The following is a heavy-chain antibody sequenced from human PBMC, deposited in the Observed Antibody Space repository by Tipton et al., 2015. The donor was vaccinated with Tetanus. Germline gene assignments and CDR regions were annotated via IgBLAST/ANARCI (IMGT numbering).Heavy chain of an antibody. Sequence: TLSLTCTVSGGSISSRSHYWGWIRQPPGKGLEWIAEINHSGSSNCNPSLKSRVTISVDTSKKQFSLRLSSVTAADTAVYYCARDIEEVGATKYFDYWGQGTLVTVSS. CDR3: ARDIEEVGATKYFDY. V-gene: IGHV4-39*07. J-gene: IGHJ4*02. CDR2: INHSGSS. D-gene: IGHD1-26*01. CDR1: GGSISSRSHY.